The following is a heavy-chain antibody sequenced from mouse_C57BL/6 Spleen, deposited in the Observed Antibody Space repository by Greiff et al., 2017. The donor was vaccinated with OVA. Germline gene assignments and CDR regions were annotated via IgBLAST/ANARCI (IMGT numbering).Heavy chain of an antibody. V-gene: IGHV3-6*01. D-gene: IGHD1-1*01. CDR1: GYSITSGYY. CDR3: ARADYYGSSYDAMDY. J-gene: IGHJ4*01. Sequence: VQLKESGPGLVKPSQSLSLTCSVTGYSITSGYYWNWIRQFPGNKLEWMGYISYDGSNNYNPSLKNRISITRDTSKNQFFLKLNSVTTEDTATYYCARADYYGSSYDAMDYWGQGTSVTVSS. CDR2: ISYDGSN.